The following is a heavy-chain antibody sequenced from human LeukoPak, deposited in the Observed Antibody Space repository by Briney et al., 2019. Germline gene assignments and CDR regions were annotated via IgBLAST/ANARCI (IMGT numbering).Heavy chain of an antibody. CDR1: GFTFSDYY. V-gene: IGHV3-11*04. CDR2: ISSSGSTI. CDR3: RGFSGGDGYPNWFDP. Sequence: PGGSLRLSCVASGFTFSDYYMSWIRQAPGKGLEWVSYISSSGSTIYYADSVKGRFTISRDNAKNSLYLQMNSLRAEDTAVYYCRGFSGGDGYPNWFDPWGQGTLVTVSS. J-gene: IGHJ5*02. D-gene: IGHD2-21*02.